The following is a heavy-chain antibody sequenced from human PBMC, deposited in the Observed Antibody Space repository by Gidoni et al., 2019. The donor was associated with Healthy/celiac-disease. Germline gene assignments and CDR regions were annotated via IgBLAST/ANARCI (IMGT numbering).Heavy chain of an antibody. CDR2: ISSSSSYT. V-gene: IGHV3-11*06. J-gene: IGHJ3*02. D-gene: IGHD2-2*01. CDR3: ARVGYCSSTSCYGAWAFDI. Sequence: QVPLVESGGGLVKPGGSLRLSCAASGFPFSDYYMSWIRQAPGKGLEWVSYISSSSSYTTYADAVKGRFTISRDNAKNSLYLQMNSLRAEDTAVYYCARVGYCSSTSCYGAWAFDIWGQGTMVTVSS. CDR1: GFPFSDYY.